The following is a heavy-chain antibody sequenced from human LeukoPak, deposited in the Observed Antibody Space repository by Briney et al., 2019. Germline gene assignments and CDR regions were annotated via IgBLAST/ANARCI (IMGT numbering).Heavy chain of an antibody. CDR3: ARLTDCSSTSWPDY. Sequence: AASVKVSCKASGYTFTSYDINWVRQATAPGLEWMGWMNPNSSNTGAAQKYPGRVTITADESTSTAYMELSSLRSEDTAVQYSARLTDCSSTSWPDYWGQGTLVTVSS. J-gene: IGHJ4*02. V-gene: IGHV1-8*03. CDR2: MNPNSSNT. D-gene: IGHD2-2*01. CDR1: GYTFTSYD.